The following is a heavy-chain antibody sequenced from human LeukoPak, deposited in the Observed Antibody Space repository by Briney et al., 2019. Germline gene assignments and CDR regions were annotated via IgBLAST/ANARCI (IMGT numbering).Heavy chain of an antibody. D-gene: IGHD3-16*01. V-gene: IGHV4-34*08. CDR3: AYDYVWGSGGAT. CDR2: INHSGST. Sequence: LSCAASGFTFSSYAMSWVRQAPGKGLEWIGEINHSGSTNYNPSLKSRVTISVDTSKNQFSLKLSSVTAADTAVYYCAYDYVWGSGGATWGQGTLVTVSS. J-gene: IGHJ4*02. CDR1: GFTFSSYA.